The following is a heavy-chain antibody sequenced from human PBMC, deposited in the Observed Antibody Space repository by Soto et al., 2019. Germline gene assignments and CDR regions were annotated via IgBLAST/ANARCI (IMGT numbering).Heavy chain of an antibody. CDR2: ISYDGSNK. Sequence: QVQLVESGGGVVQPGRSLRLSCAASGFTFSSYAMHWVRQAPGKGLEWVAVISYDGSNKYYADSVKGRFTISRDNSKNXMXPQMNSLRAEDTAVYYCARDSLWSGWFGELIGAFDIWGQGTMVTVSS. J-gene: IGHJ3*02. V-gene: IGHV3-30-3*01. CDR1: GFTFSSYA. CDR3: ARDSLWSGWFGELIGAFDI. D-gene: IGHD3-10*01.